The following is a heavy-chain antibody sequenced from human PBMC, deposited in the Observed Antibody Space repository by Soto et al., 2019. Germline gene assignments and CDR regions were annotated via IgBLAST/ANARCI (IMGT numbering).Heavy chain of an antibody. V-gene: IGHV4-39*01. D-gene: IGHD5-18*01. J-gene: IGHJ6*02. Sequence: SETLSLTCTVSGGSISSSSYYWGWSRQPPGKGLEWIGSIYYSGSTYYNPSLKSRVTISVDTSKNQFSLKLSSVTAADTAVYYCAGYVVDTAMGGDYGGYDYEGYYYYGMDVWGQGTTVTVSS. CDR2: IYYSGST. CDR1: GGSISSSSYY. CDR3: AGYVVDTAMGGDYGGYDYEGYYYYGMDV.